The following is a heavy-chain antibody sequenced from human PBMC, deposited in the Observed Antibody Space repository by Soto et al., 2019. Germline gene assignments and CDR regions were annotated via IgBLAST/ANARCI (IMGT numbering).Heavy chain of an antibody. D-gene: IGHD3-22*01. CDR1: GFTFSSYW. CDR2: INSDGSST. V-gene: IGHV3-74*01. CDR3: LLVEYYYDSSGYPRRQSPGDY. J-gene: IGHJ4*02. Sequence: GGSLRLSCAASGFTFSSYWMHWVRQAPGKGLVWVSRINSDGSSTSYADSVKGRFTISRDNAKNTLYLQMNSLRAEETAVYYCLLVEYYYDSSGYPRRQSPGDYWGQGTLVTVSS.